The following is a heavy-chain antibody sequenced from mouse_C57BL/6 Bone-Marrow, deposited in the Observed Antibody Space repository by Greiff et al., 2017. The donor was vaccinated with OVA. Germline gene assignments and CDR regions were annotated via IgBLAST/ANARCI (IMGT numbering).Heavy chain of an antibody. CDR1: GFNIKDDY. D-gene: IGHD1-1*01. CDR3: TTSHYYYGSSFYAMDY. J-gene: IGHJ4*01. CDR2: IDPENGDT. Sequence: EVQLQQSGAELVRPGASVKLSCTASGFNIKDDYMHWVKQRPEQGLEWIGWIDPENGDTEYASKFQGKATITADTSSNTAYLQLSSLTSEDTAVYYCTTSHYYYGSSFYAMDYWGQGTSVTVSS. V-gene: IGHV14-4*01.